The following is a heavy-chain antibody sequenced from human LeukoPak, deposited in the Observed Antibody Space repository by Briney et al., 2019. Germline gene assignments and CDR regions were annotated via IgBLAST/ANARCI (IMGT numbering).Heavy chain of an antibody. D-gene: IGHD3-10*01. J-gene: IGHJ6*02. V-gene: IGHV3-74*01. CDR3: AKIGAFPYYYYGMDV. Sequence: GGSLRLSCAASGFTFSSYWMHWVRQARGKGLVGVSRINSDGSSTSYADSVKGRFTISRDNAKNTLYLQMNSLRAEDTAVYYCAKIGAFPYYYYGMDVWGQGTTVTVSS. CDR1: GFTFSSYW. CDR2: INSDGSST.